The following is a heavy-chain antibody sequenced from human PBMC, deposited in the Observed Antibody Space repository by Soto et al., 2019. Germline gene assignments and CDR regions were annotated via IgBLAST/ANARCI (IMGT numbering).Heavy chain of an antibody. J-gene: IGHJ3*02. CDR1: GGSIISYY. D-gene: IGHD3-22*01. V-gene: IGHV4-59*01. CDR2: IYYSGST. Sequence: WETLPLPCTVSGGSIISYYWSWIRQPPGKGLEWIGYIYYSGSTNYNPSLKSRVTISVDTSKNQFSLKLSSVTAADTAVYYCARASRYYYDSSEIYAFDIWGQGTMVTVSS. CDR3: ARASRYYYDSSEIYAFDI.